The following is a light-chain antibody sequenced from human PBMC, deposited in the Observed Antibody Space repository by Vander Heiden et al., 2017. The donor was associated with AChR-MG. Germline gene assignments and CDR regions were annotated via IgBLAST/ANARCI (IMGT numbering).Light chain of an antibody. V-gene: IGLV2-23*02. CDR1: SSDLGAYDL. Sequence: QSALTQPASVSGSPGQSITISCAGTSSDLGAYDLVSWYQQHPGRPPKVILFEVNQRPSGVSPRFSGAKFGNTASLTISGLQAEDEADYFCCSYAGGATFVTFGGGTKLTVL. CDR2: EVN. CDR3: CSYAGGATFVT. J-gene: IGLJ3*02.